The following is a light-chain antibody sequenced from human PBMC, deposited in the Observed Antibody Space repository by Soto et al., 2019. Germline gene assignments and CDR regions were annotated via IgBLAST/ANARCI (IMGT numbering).Light chain of an antibody. V-gene: IGKV3-11*01. CDR3: QQRSNWLPLT. Sequence: EIVLTQSPATLSLSPGERATLSCRASQSVSTSLAWYQQKPGQAPRLLIYDASNRATGIPTRFSGSGSGTDFTLTISNLEPEDFAVYYCQQRSNWLPLTFGGGTKVEI. J-gene: IGKJ4*01. CDR2: DAS. CDR1: QSVSTS.